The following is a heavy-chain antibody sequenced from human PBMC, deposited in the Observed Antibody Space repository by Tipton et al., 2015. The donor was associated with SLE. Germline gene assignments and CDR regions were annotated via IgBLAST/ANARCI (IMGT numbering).Heavy chain of an antibody. D-gene: IGHD3-16*01. CDR2: ISSSSSYI. CDR3: AIWGGYFAY. Sequence: SLRLSCAASGFTFSSYSMNWVRQAPGKGLEWVSSISSSSSYIYYADSVKGRVTISRDNAKNSLYLQMNSLRAEDTAVYDCAIWGGYFAYWGQGTLVTVSS. J-gene: IGHJ4*02. V-gene: IGHV3-21*01. CDR1: GFTFSSYS.